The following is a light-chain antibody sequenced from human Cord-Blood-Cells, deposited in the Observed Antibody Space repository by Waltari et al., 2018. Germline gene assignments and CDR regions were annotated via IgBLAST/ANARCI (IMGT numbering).Light chain of an antibody. CDR2: AAS. CDR1: QGISNY. V-gene: IGKV1-27*01. Sequence: DIQMTHSPSSLSASVGDRGTITCRASQGISNYLAWYQQEPGKVPKLLIYAASTLQSGVPSRFSGSGSGTDFTLTISSLQPEDGATYYCQEYNSAPFTFGPGTKVDI. J-gene: IGKJ3*01. CDR3: QEYNSAPFT.